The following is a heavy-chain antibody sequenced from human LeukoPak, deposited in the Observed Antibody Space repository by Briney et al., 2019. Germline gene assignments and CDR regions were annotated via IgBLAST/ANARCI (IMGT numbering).Heavy chain of an antibody. CDR2: ISTYNGST. CDR3: ARLLSGGVVPFYHAMDV. V-gene: IGHV1-18*04. D-gene: IGHD2-2*01. J-gene: IGHJ6*04. CDR1: GYTFTSDS. Sequence: GASVKVSCKASGYTFTSDSIAWVRQAPGQGLEWMGWISTYNGSTKYAQKLQGRVTMTTDTSTSAAYMELRSLRSDDTAVYYCARLLSGGVVPFYHAMDVWGKGTTVTVSS.